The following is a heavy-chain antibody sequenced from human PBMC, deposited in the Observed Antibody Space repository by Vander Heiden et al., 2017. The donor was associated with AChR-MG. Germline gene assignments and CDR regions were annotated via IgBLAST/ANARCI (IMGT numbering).Heavy chain of an antibody. J-gene: IGHJ4*02. CDR2: IIPIFGTA. D-gene: IGHD5-18*01. Sequence: QVQLVQSGAEVKKPGSSVKVSCKASGATFSSYAISWVRQAPGEGLEWMGGIIPIFGTANYAQKFQGKVTITADESTSTAYMELSSLRSEDTAVYYCARNDHGGLYSYGPEGYWGQGTLVTVSS. V-gene: IGHV1-69*01. CDR1: GATFSSYA. CDR3: ARNDHGGLYSYGPEGY.